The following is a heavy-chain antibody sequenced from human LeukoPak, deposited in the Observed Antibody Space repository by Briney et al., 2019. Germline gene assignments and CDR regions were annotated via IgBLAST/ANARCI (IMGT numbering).Heavy chain of an antibody. CDR2: IKQDGSEK. J-gene: IGHJ6*03. CDR3: ARVLRYCSGGNCYSGGLGYMDV. D-gene: IGHD2-15*01. V-gene: IGHV3-7*03. CDR1: GFTFSTYE. Sequence: GGSLRLSCAASGFTFSTYEMSWVRQAPGKGLEWVAYIKQDGSEKYYVDSVKGRFTISRDNAKNSLYLQVNSLRAEDTAVYYCARVLRYCSGGNCYSGGLGYMDVWGKGTTVTISS.